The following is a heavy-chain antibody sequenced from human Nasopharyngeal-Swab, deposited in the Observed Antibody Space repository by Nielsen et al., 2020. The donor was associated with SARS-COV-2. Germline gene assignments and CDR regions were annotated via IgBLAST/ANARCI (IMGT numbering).Heavy chain of an antibody. J-gene: IGHJ4*02. Sequence: VGRAAGRGLEWVANIKQDGSEKYYVDSVKGRFTISRDNAKNSLYLQMNSLRAEDTAVYYCARVYSGYDMPVGLDYWGQGTLVTVSS. D-gene: IGHD5-12*01. CDR2: IKQDGSEK. V-gene: IGHV3-7*01. CDR3: ARVYSGYDMPVGLDY.